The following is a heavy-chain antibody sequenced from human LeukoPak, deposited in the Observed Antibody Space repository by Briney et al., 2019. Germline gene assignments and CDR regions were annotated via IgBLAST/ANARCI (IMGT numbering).Heavy chain of an antibody. CDR3: ARQKYYGTSGYAIDY. J-gene: IGHJ4*02. CDR1: GGCISSSNYC. V-gene: IGHV4-39*01. CDR2: IYYSGTT. Sequence: SETLSLTCTVSGGCISSSNYCWGWIRQPPGKGLEWIGSIYYSGTTYYNPSLKSRVTISVDTSKNQFSLNLSSVTAADTAVYYCARQKYYGTSGYAIDYWGQGTLVTVSS. D-gene: IGHD3-22*01.